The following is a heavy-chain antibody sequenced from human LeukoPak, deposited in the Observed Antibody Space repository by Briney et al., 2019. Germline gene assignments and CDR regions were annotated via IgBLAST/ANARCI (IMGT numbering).Heavy chain of an antibody. V-gene: IGHV1-69*01. J-gene: IGHJ3*02. Sequence: SVKVSCKASGGTFSSYAISWVRQAPGQGLEWMGGIIPIFGTANYAQKFQGRVTITADESTSTAYMELSSLRSEDTAVYYCARVRNWEGDVFDIWGKGTMVTVSS. CDR3: ARVRNWEGDVFDI. CDR2: IIPIFGTA. D-gene: IGHD3-9*01. CDR1: GGTFSSYA.